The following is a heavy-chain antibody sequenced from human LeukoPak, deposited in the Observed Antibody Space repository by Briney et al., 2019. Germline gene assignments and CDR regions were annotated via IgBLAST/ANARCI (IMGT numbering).Heavy chain of an antibody. D-gene: IGHD5-24*01. J-gene: IGHJ6*02. Sequence: GGSLRLSCAASGFALSVYAIHWVRQAPGRGVEWVAVMSYDGRNKFYGESVKGRFTISRDNTKNTLYLQMNSLRAEDTAVYYCAKDDGYNSSPFRSYYYGMDVWGQGTTVTVSS. V-gene: IGHV3-30*18. CDR3: AKDDGYNSSPFRSYYYGMDV. CDR2: MSYDGRNK. CDR1: GFALSVYA.